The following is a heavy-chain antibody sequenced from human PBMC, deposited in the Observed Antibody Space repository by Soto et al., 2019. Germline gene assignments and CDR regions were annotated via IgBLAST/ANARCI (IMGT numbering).Heavy chain of an antibody. CDR3: ARAFASIDRWFDP. CDR2: IYYSGST. J-gene: IGHJ5*02. CDR1: GGSISSSSYY. V-gene: IGHV4-39*01. Sequence: SETLSVTCTVSGGSISSSSYYWGWIRQPPGKGLEWIGSIYYSGSTYYNPSLKSRVTISVDTSKNQFSLKLSSVTAADTAVYYCARAFASIDRWFDPWGQGTLVT.